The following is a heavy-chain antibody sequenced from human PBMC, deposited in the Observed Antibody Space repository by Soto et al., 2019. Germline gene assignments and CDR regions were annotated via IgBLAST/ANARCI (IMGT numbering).Heavy chain of an antibody. V-gene: IGHV1-69*06. CDR1: GGTLSNNA. CDR2: IIPLSATT. D-gene: IGHD2-2*01. Sequence: QVQLVQSGTEVKKPGSSVKVSCKASGGTLSNNAISWVRQAPGQGLEWMGGIIPLSATTNYAQKFQGRVTITEDRSTSTAYMELISMTSEDTAGEYGARGYHGRPIVVVPAANPWEYGRDVWGQGPRVTVSS. J-gene: IGHJ6*02. CDR3: ARGYHGRPIVVVPAANPWEYGRDV.